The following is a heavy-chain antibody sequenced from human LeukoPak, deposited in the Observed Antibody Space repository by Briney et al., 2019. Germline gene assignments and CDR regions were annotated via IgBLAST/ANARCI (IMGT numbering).Heavy chain of an antibody. J-gene: IGHJ4*02. D-gene: IGHD6-19*01. CDR2: IIPIFGTA. CDR3: ASGIAVAGRGKYYFDY. Sequence: ASVKVSCKASGYTFTSYGISWVRQAPGQGLEWMGGIIPIFGTANYAQKFQGRVTITTDESTSTAYMELSSLRSEDTAVYYCASGIAVAGRGKYYFDYWGQGTLVTVSS. CDR1: GYTFTSYG. V-gene: IGHV1-69*05.